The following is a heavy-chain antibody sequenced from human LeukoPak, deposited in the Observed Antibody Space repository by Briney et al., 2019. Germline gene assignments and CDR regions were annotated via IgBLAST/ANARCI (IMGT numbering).Heavy chain of an antibody. V-gene: IGHV3-33*06. CDR3: AKDSARVDSSGWSY. CDR1: GFTFNNFA. CDR2: IWYDGSNK. Sequence: GGSLRLSCVASGFTFNNFAMSWVRQAPGKGLEWVAVIWYDGSNKYYADSVKGRFTISRDNSKNTLYLQMNSLRAEDTAVYYCAKDSARVDSSGWSYWGQGTLVTVFS. J-gene: IGHJ4*02. D-gene: IGHD6-19*01.